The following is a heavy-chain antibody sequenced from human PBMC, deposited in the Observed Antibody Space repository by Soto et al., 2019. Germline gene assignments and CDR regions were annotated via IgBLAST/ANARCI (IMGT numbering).Heavy chain of an antibody. CDR1: GFTFSGLG. D-gene: IGHD3-10*02. CDR2: IRYDGSNI. Sequence: QVQLVESGGGVVQPGRSLRLSCAASGFTFSGLGMHWVRQAPGKGLEWVAVIRYDGSNIYYADAVKGRFTMSRDNSKDTLYLQMNSLRADATAVYYCARDGVRHTTFFGYFDYWGQGTLVTVSS. J-gene: IGHJ4*02. V-gene: IGHV3-33*01. CDR3: ARDGVRHTTFFGYFDY.